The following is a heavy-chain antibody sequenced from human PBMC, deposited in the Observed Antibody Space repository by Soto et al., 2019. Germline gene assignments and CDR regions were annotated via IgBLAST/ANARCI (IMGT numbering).Heavy chain of an antibody. CDR2: IIHILGTA. D-gene: IGHD4-4*01. J-gene: IGHJ3*02. CDR1: GHTFSSYA. CDR3: ARGPYSDAFDI. Sequence: SVKVSCKASGHTFSSYAISWVRQAAGQGLEWKGGIIHILGTANYAQKFQGRVTITADESTSTAYMELSSLRSEDTAVYYCARGPYSDAFDIWGQGTMVTVSS. V-gene: IGHV1-69*13.